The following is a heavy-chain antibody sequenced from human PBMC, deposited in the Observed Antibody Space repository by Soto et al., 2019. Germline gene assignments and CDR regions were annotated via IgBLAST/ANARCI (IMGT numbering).Heavy chain of an antibody. Sequence: QVQLVESGGGVVQPGRSLRLSCVASGFTFSSYAMHWVRQAPGKGLEWVAVISYDGSNKYYADSVKGRFTISRDNSKNTLYLQMNSLRAEDTAVYYCARSYDSSGYYPVYFDYWGQGTLVTVSS. D-gene: IGHD3-22*01. CDR2: ISYDGSNK. CDR3: ARSYDSSGYYPVYFDY. CDR1: GFTFSSYA. V-gene: IGHV3-30-3*01. J-gene: IGHJ4*02.